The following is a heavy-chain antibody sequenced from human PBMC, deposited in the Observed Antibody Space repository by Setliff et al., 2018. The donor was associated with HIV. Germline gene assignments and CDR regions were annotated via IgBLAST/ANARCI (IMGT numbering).Heavy chain of an antibody. CDR1: GGTFNNYA. CDR2: IIPLFGTT. CDR3: ARVSGYSYGWAIDY. J-gene: IGHJ4*02. V-gene: IGHV1-69*13. Sequence: ASVKVSCKASGGTFNNYAISWVRQAPGQGLEWVGGIIPLFGTTNYAQKFQGRVTITADESTCTAYMELSSLRSEDTAVYYCARVSGYSYGWAIDYWGQGTLVTVSS. D-gene: IGHD5-18*01.